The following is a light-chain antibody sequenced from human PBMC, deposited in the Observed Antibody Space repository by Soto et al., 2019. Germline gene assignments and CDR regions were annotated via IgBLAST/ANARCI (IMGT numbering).Light chain of an antibody. CDR1: QSISSW. J-gene: IGKJ1*01. Sequence: DILMTQSPSTLSASVGARVTITCRASQSISSWLAWYQQKPGKAPKLLIYKASSLESGVPSRFSGSGSGTEFTLTISSLQPDDFATYDCQQYNSYSPSFGQGTKVEIK. CDR3: QQYNSYSPS. V-gene: IGKV1-5*03. CDR2: KAS.